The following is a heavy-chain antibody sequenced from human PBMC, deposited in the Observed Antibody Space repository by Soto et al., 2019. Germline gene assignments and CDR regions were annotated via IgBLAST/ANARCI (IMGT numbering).Heavy chain of an antibody. Sequence: KTSETLSLTCTVSGGSISSSSYYWGWIRQPPGKGLEWIGSIYYSGSTYYNPSLKSRVTISVDTSKNQFSLKLSSVTAADTAVYYCARHPGAARPAYNWFDPWGQGTLVTSPQ. J-gene: IGHJ5*02. V-gene: IGHV4-39*01. D-gene: IGHD6-6*01. CDR1: GGSISSSSYY. CDR3: ARHPGAARPAYNWFDP. CDR2: IYYSGST.